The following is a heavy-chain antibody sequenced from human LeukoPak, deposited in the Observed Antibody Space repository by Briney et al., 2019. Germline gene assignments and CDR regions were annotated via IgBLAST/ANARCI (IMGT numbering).Heavy chain of an antibody. CDR3: ARSTIDYGDHEALTSYWYFDL. CDR2: IYYSGST. CDR1: GGSISSYY. V-gene: IGHV4-59*01. J-gene: IGHJ2*01. Sequence: SETLSLTCTVSGGSISSYYWSWIRQPPGKGLEWIGYIYYSGSTNYNPSLKSRVTISVDTSKNQFSLKLSSVTAADTAVYYCARSTIDYGDHEALTSYWYFDLWGRGTLVTVSS. D-gene: IGHD4-17*01.